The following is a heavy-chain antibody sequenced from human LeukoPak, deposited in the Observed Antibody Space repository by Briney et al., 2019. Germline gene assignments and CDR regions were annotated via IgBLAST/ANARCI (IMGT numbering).Heavy chain of an antibody. J-gene: IGHJ4*02. CDR3: ARAPGYAPGRNDY. CDR2: ISSSNSYI. CDR1: GFTFSTCS. Sequence: GGSLRLSCGGSGFTFSTCSMNWVRQAPGKGLEWVSCISSSNSYIYYADSVKGRFTISRDNAKNSLYLQMNSLRAEDTAVYYCARAPGYAPGRNDYWGQGTLVTVSS. D-gene: IGHD3-16*01. V-gene: IGHV3-21*01.